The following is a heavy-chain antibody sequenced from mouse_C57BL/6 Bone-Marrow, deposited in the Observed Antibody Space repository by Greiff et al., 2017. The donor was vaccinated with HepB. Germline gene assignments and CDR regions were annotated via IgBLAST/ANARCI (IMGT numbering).Heavy chain of an antibody. J-gene: IGHJ4*01. V-gene: IGHV3-6*01. D-gene: IGHD1-1*01. CDR2: ISYDGSN. CDR3: ARGGSSSRDAMDY. CDR1: GYSITSCYY. Sequence: EVKLQESGPGLVKPSQSLSLTCSVTGYSITSCYYWNWIRQSPGNKLEWMGYISYDGSNNYNPSLKKRISITRVTSKNQFFLKLNPVTTEDTATYYCARGGSSSRDAMDYWGQGTSVTVSS.